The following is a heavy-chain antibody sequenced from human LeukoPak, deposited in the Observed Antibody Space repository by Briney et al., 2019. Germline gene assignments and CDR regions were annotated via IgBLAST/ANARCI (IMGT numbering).Heavy chain of an antibody. Sequence: PGGSLRLSCAASGSTFSYYGMHWVRQAPGKGLVWVSRINSDGSSTSYADSVKGRFTIFRDNAKNTLYLQMNSLRAEDTAVYYCTSWAGVRGSYWGQGTLVTVSS. D-gene: IGHD3-10*01. V-gene: IGHV3-74*01. CDR2: INSDGSST. J-gene: IGHJ4*02. CDR1: GSTFSYYG. CDR3: TSWAGVRGSY.